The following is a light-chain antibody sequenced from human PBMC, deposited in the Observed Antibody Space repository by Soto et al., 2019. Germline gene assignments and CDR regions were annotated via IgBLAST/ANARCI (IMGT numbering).Light chain of an antibody. Sequence: EIVLTQSPATLSLSPGERATLSCRASQSVSSYLAWYQQKPGQAPRLLIYDASNRATGIPARFSGSGSGTAFPLTISSLVPEDFAVYYCKHRSNGPVRTFGQATRREIK. J-gene: IGKJ5*01. CDR3: KHRSNGPVRT. CDR1: QSVSSY. V-gene: IGKV3-11*01. CDR2: DAS.